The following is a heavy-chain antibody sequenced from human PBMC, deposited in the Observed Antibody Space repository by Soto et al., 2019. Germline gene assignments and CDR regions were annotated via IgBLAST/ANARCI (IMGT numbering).Heavy chain of an antibody. CDR1: GFTLSTYA. Sequence: PGGSLRLSCAASGFTLSTYAMSWVRQAPGKGLEWVSSISGGGGNTDFADSVKGRFTISRDNSKNTLYLQMNSLRAEDTAIYYCAKDLRESGSYYFDYWGQGXLVTVYS. CDR3: AKDLRESGSYYFDY. CDR2: ISGGGGNT. V-gene: IGHV3-23*01. D-gene: IGHD1-26*01. J-gene: IGHJ4*02.